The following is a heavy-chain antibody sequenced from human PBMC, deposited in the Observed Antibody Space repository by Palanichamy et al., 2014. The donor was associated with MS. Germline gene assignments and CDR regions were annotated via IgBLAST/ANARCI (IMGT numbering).Heavy chain of an antibody. Sequence: QVQLVESGGGVVQPGRSLRLSCAASGFTFNAFVFHWVRQAPGKGLEWVAVISPDGSGKDYADSVKGRFSVSRDNFRDTFYLDMNSLGPDDTAIYYCARGGRYTAATIEDHWGLGTLVTVSS. CDR3: ARGGRYTAATIEDH. D-gene: IGHD3-16*02. J-gene: IGHJ4*02. CDR2: ISPDGSGK. CDR1: GFTFNAFV. V-gene: IGHV3-30*03.